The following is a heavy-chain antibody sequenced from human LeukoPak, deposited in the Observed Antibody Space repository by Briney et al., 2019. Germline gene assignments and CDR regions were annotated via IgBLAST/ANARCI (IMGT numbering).Heavy chain of an antibody. D-gene: IGHD3-9*01. V-gene: IGHV4-59*01. J-gene: IGHJ3*02. Sequence: SETLSLTCTVSGGSISSYYWSWIRQPPGKGLEWIGYIYYSGSTNYNPSLKSRVTISVDTSKNQFSLKLSSVTAADTAVYYCVRVGYDILTGYYGDAFDIWGQGTMVTVSS. CDR2: IYYSGST. CDR1: GGSISSYY. CDR3: VRVGYDILTGYYGDAFDI.